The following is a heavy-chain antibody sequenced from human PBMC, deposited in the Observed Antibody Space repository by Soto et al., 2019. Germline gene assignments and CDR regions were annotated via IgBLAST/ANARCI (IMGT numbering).Heavy chain of an antibody. Sequence: EVQLVESGGGLIQPGGSLRLSCAVSGFTVSNNNMSWVRQAPGKGLEGVSVIYSGGYTAYGDSVKGRFTISRDNSKNTINSQMKTLGARHAGVYYWATHPGGGGYWGQGTLVTVSS. CDR1: GFTVSNNN. D-gene: IGHD3-10*01. J-gene: IGHJ4*02. CDR3: ATHPGGGGY. CDR2: IYSGGYT. V-gene: IGHV3-53*01.